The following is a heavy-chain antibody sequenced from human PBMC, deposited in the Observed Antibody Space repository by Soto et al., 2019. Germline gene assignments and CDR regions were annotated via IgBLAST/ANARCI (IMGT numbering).Heavy chain of an antibody. J-gene: IGHJ1*01. V-gene: IGHV4-59*12. D-gene: IGHD4-17*01. CDR2: IYYSGST. CDR1: GGSISSYY. CDR3: ARGLYGDPREYFQY. Sequence: ETLSLTCTVSGGSISSYYWSWIRQPPGKGLEWIGYIYYSGSTNYNPSLKSRVTISVDTSKNQFSLYLQMNSLRAEDTAVYYCARGLYGDPREYFQYWGQGTLVTVSS.